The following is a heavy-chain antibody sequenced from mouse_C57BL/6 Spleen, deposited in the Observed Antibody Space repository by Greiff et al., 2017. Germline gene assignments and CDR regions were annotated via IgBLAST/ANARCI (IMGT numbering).Heavy chain of an antibody. CDR3: ARAVPNFFFDY. CDR2: ISGGGGNT. D-gene: IGHD4-1*01. V-gene: IGHV5-9*01. CDR1: GFTFSSYT. Sequence: EVQLVESGGGLVKPGGSLKLSCAASGFTFSSYTMSWVRQTPEKRLEWVATISGGGGNTYYPDSVKGRFTISRDNAKNTLYLQMSSLRSEDTALYYCARAVPNFFFDYWGQGTTLTVSS. J-gene: IGHJ2*01.